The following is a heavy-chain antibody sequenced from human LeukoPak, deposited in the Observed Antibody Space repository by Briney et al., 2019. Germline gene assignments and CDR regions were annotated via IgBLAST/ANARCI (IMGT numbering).Heavy chain of an antibody. J-gene: IGHJ3*02. V-gene: IGHV4-34*01. Sequence: PSETLSLTCAVYGGSFSGYYWSWIRQPPGKGLEWIGEINHSGSTNYNPSLKSRVTISVDTSKNQFSLKLSSVTAADTAVYYCARHGPRGSYFRERAFDIWGQGTMVTVSS. CDR2: INHSGST. CDR1: GGSFSGYY. D-gene: IGHD1-26*01. CDR3: ARHGPRGSYFRERAFDI.